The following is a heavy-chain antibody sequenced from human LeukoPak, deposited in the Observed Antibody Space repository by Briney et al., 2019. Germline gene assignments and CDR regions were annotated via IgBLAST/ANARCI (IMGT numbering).Heavy chain of an antibody. CDR3: ARLVGATTWYYYYCMYV. D-gene: IGHD1-26*01. Sequence: GESLKIYCKGSGYSFTSYWIGWVRQMPGKGLEWMGIIYPGDSDTRYSPSFQGQVTISADKSISTAYLQWSSLKASDTAMYYCARLVGATTWYYYYCMYVWGKGTTVTVSS. J-gene: IGHJ6*03. CDR1: GYSFTSYW. CDR2: IYPGDSDT. V-gene: IGHV5-51*01.